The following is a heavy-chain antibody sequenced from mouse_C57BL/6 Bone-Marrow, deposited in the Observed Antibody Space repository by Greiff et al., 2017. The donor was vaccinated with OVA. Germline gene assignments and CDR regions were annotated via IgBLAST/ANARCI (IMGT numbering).Heavy chain of an antibody. CDR2: LNPNYGTT. CDR3: ARSIYDGYYPSYFDV. Sequence: EVQGVESGPELVKPGASVKISCKASGYSFTDYNMNWVKQSNGKSLEWIGVLNPNYGTTSYNQKFKGKATLTVDQSSSTAYMQLNSLTSEDSAVYYCARSIYDGYYPSYFDVWGTGTTVTVSS. J-gene: IGHJ1*03. V-gene: IGHV1-39*01. CDR1: GYSFTDYN. D-gene: IGHD2-3*01.